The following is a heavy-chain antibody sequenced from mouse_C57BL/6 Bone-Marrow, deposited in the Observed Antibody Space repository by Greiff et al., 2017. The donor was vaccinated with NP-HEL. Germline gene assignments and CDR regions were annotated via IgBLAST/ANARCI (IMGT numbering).Heavy chain of an antibody. J-gene: IGHJ3*01. CDR3: ARSRDGYRRWFAY. CDR2: INPNNGGT. CDR1: GYTFTDYY. D-gene: IGHD2-3*01. Sequence: VQLQQSGPELVKPGASVKISCKASGYTFTDYYMNWVKQSHGKSLEWIGDINPNNGGTSYNQKFKGKATLTVDKSSSTAYMELRSLTSEDSAVYYCARSRDGYRRWFAYWGQGTLVTVSA. V-gene: IGHV1-26*01.